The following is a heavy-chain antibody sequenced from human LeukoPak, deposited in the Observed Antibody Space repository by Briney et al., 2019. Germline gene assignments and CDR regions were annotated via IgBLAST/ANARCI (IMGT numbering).Heavy chain of an antibody. J-gene: IGHJ4*02. CDR3: ARGASAYDFWSGYKYYFDY. Sequence: SVKVSCKASGGTFSSYAISWVRQAPGQGREWMGSIMPSLGIANYAQKFQGRVTITADKSTRTAYMQLSSLRSEDTAAYYCARGASAYDFWSGYKYYFDYWGQGTLVTVSS. D-gene: IGHD3-3*01. CDR1: GGTFSSYA. CDR2: IMPSLGIA. V-gene: IGHV1-69*04.